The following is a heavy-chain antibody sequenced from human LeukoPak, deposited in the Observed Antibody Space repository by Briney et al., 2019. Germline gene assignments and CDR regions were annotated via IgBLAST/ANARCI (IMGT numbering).Heavy chain of an antibody. CDR2: INPSGGST. D-gene: IGHD3-3*01. CDR3: ARNRRRITIFGVVTDFDY. CDR1: GYTFTNYY. Sequence: ASVKVSCKASGYTFTNYYMHWVRQAPGQGLEWMGLINPSGGSTSYAEKFQGRVIMTRDMSTTTDYMELSSLRSEDTAVYYCARNRRRITIFGVVTDFDYWGQGTLVTVSS. V-gene: IGHV1-46*01. J-gene: IGHJ4*02.